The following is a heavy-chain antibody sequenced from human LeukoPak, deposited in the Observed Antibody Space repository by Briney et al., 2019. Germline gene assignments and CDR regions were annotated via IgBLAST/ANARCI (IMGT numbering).Heavy chain of an antibody. CDR3: ARGDSGSYYFDY. D-gene: IGHD1-26*01. CDR1: GFTFSTYS. Sequence: GGSLRLSCAASGFTFSTYSMNWVRQVPGMGLEWVSYISSSGSTIYYADSVKGRFTISRDNAKNSLYLQMNSLRAEDTAVYYCARGDSGSYYFDYWGQGTLVTVSS. J-gene: IGHJ4*02. V-gene: IGHV3-48*04. CDR2: ISSSGSTI.